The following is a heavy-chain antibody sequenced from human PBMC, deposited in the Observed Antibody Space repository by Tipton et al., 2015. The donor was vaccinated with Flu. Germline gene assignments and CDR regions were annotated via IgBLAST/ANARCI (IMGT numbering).Heavy chain of an antibody. V-gene: IGHV3-30*18. CDR2: LSFDGSEK. CDR1: GFTFTNFA. Sequence: SLRLSCAASGFTFTNFALHWVRQAPGKGLEWVAILSFDGSEKYYADSVKGRFTISRDDSKNTLYLHMNSLRPDDTAVYYCAKVTGFCTGGSCFSDSYNFYYYAMDVWGQGTTVTVSS. CDR3: AKVTGFCTGGSCFSDSYNFYYYAMDV. J-gene: IGHJ6*02. D-gene: IGHD2-15*01.